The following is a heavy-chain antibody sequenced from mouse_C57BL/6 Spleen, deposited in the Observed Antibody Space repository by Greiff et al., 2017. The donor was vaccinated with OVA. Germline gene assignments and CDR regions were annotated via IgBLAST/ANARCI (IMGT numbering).Heavy chain of an antibody. CDR3: ARRNYGSSPWFAY. CDR2: INPSNGGT. Sequence: QVQLQQSGPELVKPGASVKLSCKASGYTFTSYWMHWVKQRPGQGLEWIGNINPSNGGTNYNEKFKSKATLTVDKSSSTAYMQLSSLTSEDSAVYYCARRNYGSSPWFAYWGQGTLVTVSA. J-gene: IGHJ3*01. V-gene: IGHV1-53*01. CDR1: GYTFTSYW. D-gene: IGHD1-1*01.